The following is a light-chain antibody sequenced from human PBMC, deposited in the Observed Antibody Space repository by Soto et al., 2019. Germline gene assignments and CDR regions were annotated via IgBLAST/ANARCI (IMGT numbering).Light chain of an antibody. CDR2: DVS. J-gene: IGLJ2*01. V-gene: IGLV2-14*03. CDR1: GSDVGGYDY. CDR3: SSYTSTTHVV. Sequence: QSALTQPASVSGSPGQSITISCTGTGSDVGGYDYVSWYQQHPGKAPKLMIYDVSNRPSGVSNRFSGSKSGYTASLTISGLQAEDEADYYCSSYTSTTHVVFGGGTKLTVL.